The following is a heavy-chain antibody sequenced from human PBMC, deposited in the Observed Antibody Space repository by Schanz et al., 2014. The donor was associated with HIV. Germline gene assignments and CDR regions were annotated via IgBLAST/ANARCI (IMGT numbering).Heavy chain of an antibody. CDR3: ARDRLHPGNGMDV. CDR1: GFTFSDYG. Sequence: QVQLVESGGGVVQPGRSLRLSCVASGFTFSDYGMHWVRQAPGKGLEWVAVIWNDGSNTFYADSVKGRFTISRDNSKKTVFLQMNNLRAEDTAVYYCARDRLHPGNGMDVWGQGTTVTVSS. V-gene: IGHV3-33*01. D-gene: IGHD4-4*01. CDR2: IWNDGSNT. J-gene: IGHJ6*02.